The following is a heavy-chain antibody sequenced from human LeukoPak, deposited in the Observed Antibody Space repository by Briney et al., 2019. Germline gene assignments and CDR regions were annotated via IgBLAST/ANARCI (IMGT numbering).Heavy chain of an antibody. CDR1: GYTFTDYF. CDR2: INPNDGDT. D-gene: IGHD2-2*01. CDR3: ARANFLYCSSSTCLFDY. Sequence: ASVKVSCKASGYTFTDYFMHWVRQAPGQGVEWMGWINPNDGDTNYAQKFQGRVTMTRDTSISTAHMEVSRLRSDDTAVYYCARANFLYCSSSTCLFDYWGQGTLVTVSS. V-gene: IGHV1-2*02. J-gene: IGHJ4*02.